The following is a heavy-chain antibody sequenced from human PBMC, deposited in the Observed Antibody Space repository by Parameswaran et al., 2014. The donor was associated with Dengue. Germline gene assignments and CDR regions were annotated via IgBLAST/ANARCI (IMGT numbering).Heavy chain of an antibody. Sequence: ASVKVSCKASGYTFTSYAMHWVRQAPGQRLEWMGWINAGNGNTKYSQKFQGRVTITRDTSASTAYMELSSLRSEDTAVYYCARDGLNWQSVGAFDIWGQGTMVTVSS. D-gene: IGHD1-20*01. CDR3: ARDGLNWQSVGAFDI. V-gene: IGHV1-3*01. CDR2: INAGNGNT. J-gene: IGHJ3*02. CDR1: GYTFTSYA.